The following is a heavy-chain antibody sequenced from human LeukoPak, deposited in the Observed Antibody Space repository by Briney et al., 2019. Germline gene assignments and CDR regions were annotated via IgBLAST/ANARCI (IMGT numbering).Heavy chain of an antibody. J-gene: IGHJ5*02. D-gene: IGHD4-11*01. CDR1: GYTFTSYD. CDR3: ARGRGTTEKGDWFDP. V-gene: IGHV1-8*01. Sequence: ASVKVSCKASGYTFTSYDINWVRQATGQGLEWMRWMNPNSGNTGYAQKFQGRVTMTRNTSISTAYMELSSLRSEDTAVYYCARGRGTTEKGDWFDPWGQGTLVTVSS. CDR2: MNPNSGNT.